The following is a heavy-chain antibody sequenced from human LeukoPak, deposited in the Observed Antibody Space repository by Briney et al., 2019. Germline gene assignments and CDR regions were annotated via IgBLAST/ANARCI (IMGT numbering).Heavy chain of an antibody. V-gene: IGHV1-69*06. CDR2: IIPIFGTA. CDR1: GGTFSSYA. D-gene: IGHD1-1*01. Sequence: GASVKASCKASGGTFSSYAISWVRQAPGQGLEWMGGIIPIFGTANYARKFQGRVTITADKSTSTAYMELSSLRSEDTAVYYCARELRQYNWNDRGYNWFDPWGQGTLVTVSS. J-gene: IGHJ5*02. CDR3: ARELRQYNWNDRGYNWFDP.